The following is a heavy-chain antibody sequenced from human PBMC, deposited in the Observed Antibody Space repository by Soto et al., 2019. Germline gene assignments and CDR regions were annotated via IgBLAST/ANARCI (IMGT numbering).Heavy chain of an antibody. J-gene: IGHJ6*03. CDR1: GYTFTSYG. CDR2: ISAYNGNT. Sequence: ASVKVSCKASGYTFTSYGISWVRQAPGQGLEWMGWISAYNGNTNYAQKLRGRVTMTTDTSTSTAYMELRSLRSDDTAVYYCARVVMVPAAMLPSYNYYMDTLGKGTALTVSS. D-gene: IGHD2-2*01. V-gene: IGHV1-18*01. CDR3: ARVVMVPAAMLPSYNYYMDT.